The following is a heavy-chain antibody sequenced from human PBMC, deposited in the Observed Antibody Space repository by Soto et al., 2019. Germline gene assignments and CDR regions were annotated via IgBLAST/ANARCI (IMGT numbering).Heavy chain of an antibody. CDR1: GFSITNTW. J-gene: IGHJ4*02. CDR3: NSYPDFWGGHTPL. Sequence: EVQLVESGGGLVQPGGSLRLSCAASGFSITNTWMHWVRQAPGKGRAWVGRVKSKADGVTADYASPVKGIFTVSRDDSKNTQYLQMNSLKMEDTAVYYCNSYPDFWGGHTPLWGQGTLVTVSS. V-gene: IGHV3-15*07. D-gene: IGHD3-3*01. CDR2: VKSKADGVTA.